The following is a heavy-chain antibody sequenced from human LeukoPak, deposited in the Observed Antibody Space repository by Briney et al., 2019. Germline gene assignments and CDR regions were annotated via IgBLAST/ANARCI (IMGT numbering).Heavy chain of an antibody. V-gene: IGHV1-69*05. CDR3: AKTGAEYASSSGVLDS. Sequence: SVKVSCKASGGTFRSSAITWVRQAPGQRFEWLGQISPIFGIADYAQKFQGRLTITTDESTSTAYLELSGLRSEDTALYYCAKTGAEYASSSGVLDSWGQGTLVTVSS. J-gene: IGHJ4*02. D-gene: IGHD6-6*01. CDR1: GGTFRSSA. CDR2: ISPIFGIA.